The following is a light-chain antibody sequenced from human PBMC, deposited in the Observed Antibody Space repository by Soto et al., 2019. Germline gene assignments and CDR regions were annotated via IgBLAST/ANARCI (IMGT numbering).Light chain of an antibody. V-gene: IGLV1-40*01. CDR1: SSNIGADYD. J-gene: IGLJ2*01. CDR3: QSYDSGLSAVL. CDR2: GND. Sequence: QLVLTQPPSVSGAPGQRVTISCTGSSSNIGADYDVNWYQQFPGTAPKLLIYGNDNRPSGVPDRFSGSKSDTSASLAVTGLQAEDEADYYCQSYDSGLSAVLFGGGTQLTVL.